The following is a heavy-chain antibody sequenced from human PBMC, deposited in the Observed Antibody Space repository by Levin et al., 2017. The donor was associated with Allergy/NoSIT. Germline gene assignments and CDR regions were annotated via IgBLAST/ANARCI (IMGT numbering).Heavy chain of an antibody. CDR1: GFTFSSYS. CDR3: ARDPLVVAATDYYYYYGMDV. CDR2: ISSSSSYI. D-gene: IGHD2-15*01. Sequence: GESLKISCAASGFTFSSYSMNWVRQAPGKGLEWVSSISSSSSYIYYADSVKGRFTISRDNAKNSLYLQMNSLRAEDTAVYYCARDPLVVAATDYYYYYGMDVWGQGTTVTVSS. V-gene: IGHV3-21*01. J-gene: IGHJ6*02.